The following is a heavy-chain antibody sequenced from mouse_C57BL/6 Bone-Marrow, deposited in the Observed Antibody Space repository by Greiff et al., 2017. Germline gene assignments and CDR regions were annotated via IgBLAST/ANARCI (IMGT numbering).Heavy chain of an antibody. V-gene: IGHV5-17*01. CDR3: ARRWFAY. CDR1: GFTFSDHG. CDR2: ISSGSSTI. J-gene: IGHJ3*01. Sequence: EVQLVESGGGLVKPGGSLKLSCAASGFTFSDHGMHWVSQAPEKGLEWVGYISSGSSTIYYADTVKGRFTISRDNATNTLFLQMTSLRSEDTAMYYCARRWFAYWGQGTLVTVSA.